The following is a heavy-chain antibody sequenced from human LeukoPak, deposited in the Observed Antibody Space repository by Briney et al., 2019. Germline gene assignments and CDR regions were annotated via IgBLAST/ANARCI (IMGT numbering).Heavy chain of an antibody. CDR3: ARDYYDSSGYYYFDY. J-gene: IGHJ4*02. D-gene: IGHD3-22*01. V-gene: IGHV1-69*04. Sequence: SVKVSCKASGGAFSSYTISLVRQAPGQGLEWMGRIIPILGIANYAQKFQGRVTITADKSPSTAYMELSSLRSEDTAVYYCARDYYDSSGYYYFDYWGQGTLVTVSS. CDR2: IIPILGIA. CDR1: GGAFSSYT.